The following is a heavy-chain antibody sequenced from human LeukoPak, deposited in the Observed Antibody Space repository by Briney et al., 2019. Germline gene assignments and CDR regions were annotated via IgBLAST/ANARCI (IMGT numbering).Heavy chain of an antibody. J-gene: IGHJ4*02. CDR3: SRGAKKLNVVFFFFY. CDR1: GGSSCSYY. V-gene: IGHV4-34*01. Sequence: SAALFLPSAADGGSSCSYYWRWLRRHPPGEVVWWGGVNNRGSTTYNTSLTSRVTISLDKTNNQFSLQLSNSTAAAAAVYYYSRGAKKLNVVFFFFYCGQGTLVTVSS. D-gene: IGHD2-15*01. CDR2: VNNRGST.